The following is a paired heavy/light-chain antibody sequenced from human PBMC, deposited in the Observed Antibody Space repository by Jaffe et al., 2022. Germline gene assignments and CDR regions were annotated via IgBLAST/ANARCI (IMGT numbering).Heavy chain of an antibody. V-gene: IGHV3-48*01. Sequence: EVQLVDSGGGLVQPGGSLRLSCAASGFTLSNYIMNWVRQAPGEGLEWVSYISSSSSSIYYADSVKGRFTISRDNAKNSLYLQMNSLRAEDTAVYYCARGPFSSGFDYWGQGTLVTVSS. J-gene: IGHJ4*02. CDR3: ARGPFSSGFDY. CDR2: ISSSSSSI. D-gene: IGHD6-6*01. CDR1: GFTLSNYI.
Light chain of an antibody. V-gene: IGLV2-8*01. CDR2: EVS. CDR3: YSYAGSNSCV. Sequence: QSALTQPPSASGSPGQSVTISCTGTSSDVGGYNFVSWYQQHPGKAPKLMIYEVSKRPSGVPDRFSGSKSGNTASLTVSGLQAEDEADYYCYSYAGSNSCVFGTGTKVTVL. CDR1: SSDVGGYNF. J-gene: IGLJ1*01.